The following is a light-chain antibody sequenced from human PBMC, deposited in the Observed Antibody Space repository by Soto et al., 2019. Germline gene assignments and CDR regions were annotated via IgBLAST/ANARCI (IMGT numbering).Light chain of an antibody. J-gene: IGKJ1*01. Sequence: DIQMTQSPSTLSASVGDRVTITCRASQNIGSWLAWYQQTPGRAPRFLIYKASSLHIGVPSRFSGSGSGTEFTLTISSLQPDDFATYYCQQYNNYPRTFGQGTKVDIK. CDR1: QNIGSW. CDR3: QQYNNYPRT. CDR2: KAS. V-gene: IGKV1-5*03.